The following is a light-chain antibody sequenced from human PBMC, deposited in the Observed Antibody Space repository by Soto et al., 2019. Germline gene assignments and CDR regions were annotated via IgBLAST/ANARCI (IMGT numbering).Light chain of an antibody. V-gene: IGLV2-14*01. Sequence: QSALTQPASVSWSPGHSITISCTGTSSDVGGYKYVSWYQLHPGTAPKLVIYDVTNRPSGVSNRFSGSKSGDTASLTISGLQAEDEADYFCSSYTSTSTLFGTGTKVTVL. J-gene: IGLJ1*01. CDR3: SSYTSTSTL. CDR1: SSDVGGYKY. CDR2: DVT.